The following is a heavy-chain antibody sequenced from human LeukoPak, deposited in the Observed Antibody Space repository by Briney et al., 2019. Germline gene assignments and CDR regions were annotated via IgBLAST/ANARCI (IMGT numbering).Heavy chain of an antibody. J-gene: IGHJ4*02. CDR1: AFRFSSFA. CDR2: IHGNGETT. CDR3: ARSYYYDSSHTVDY. Sequence: GGSLRLSCAASAFRFSSFAMTWVRQAPGKGLEWVSGIHGNGETTYYADSVKGRFTISRDNSRELLYLQMNSLRAEDTAVYYCARSYYYDSSHTVDYWGQGTLVTVSS. D-gene: IGHD3-22*01. V-gene: IGHV3-23*01.